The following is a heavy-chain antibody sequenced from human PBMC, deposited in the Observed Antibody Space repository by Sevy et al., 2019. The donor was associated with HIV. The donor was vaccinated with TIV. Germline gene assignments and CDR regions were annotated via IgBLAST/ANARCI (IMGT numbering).Heavy chain of an antibody. CDR1: AFTFSSYG. V-gene: IGHV3-30*02. Sequence: GGSLRLSCAASAFTFSSYGMHWVRQAPGKGLEWVAFIQYDGSNKYYADSVKGRFTVSRDSSKNTLYLQLNSLRGDDTAVYYCAKDGTGFVAAPYNWFDPWGQGTLVTVSS. CDR3: AKDGTGFVAAPYNWFDP. CDR2: IQYDGSNK. D-gene: IGHD6-6*01. J-gene: IGHJ5*02.